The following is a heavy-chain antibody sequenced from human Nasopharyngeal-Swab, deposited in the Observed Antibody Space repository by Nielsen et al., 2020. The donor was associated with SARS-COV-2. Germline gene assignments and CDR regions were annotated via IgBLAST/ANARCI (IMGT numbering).Heavy chain of an antibody. D-gene: IGHD6-19*01. CDR1: GFNFSSYS. CDR2: IRSSSSKI. Sequence: GGSLRLSWAASGFNFSSYSMNGVRQAPGKGLEWVSYIRSSSSKIYYADSVKGRFTISRDNAKNSLYLQMNSLRAEDTAVYYCARDSTSSGWPYYYYYMDVWGKGTTVTVSS. V-gene: IGHV3-48*01. CDR3: ARDSTSSGWPYYYYYMDV. J-gene: IGHJ6*03.